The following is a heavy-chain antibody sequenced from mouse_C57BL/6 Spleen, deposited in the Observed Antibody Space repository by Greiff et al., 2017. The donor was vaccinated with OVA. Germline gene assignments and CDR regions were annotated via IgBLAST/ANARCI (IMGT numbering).Heavy chain of an antibody. CDR3: ARGVLRPYYFDY. J-gene: IGHJ2*01. V-gene: IGHV1-52*01. CDR2: IDPSDSET. CDR1: GYTFTSYW. Sequence: QVQLQQPGAELVRPGSSVKLSCKASGYTFTSYWMHWVKQRPIQGLEWIGNIDPSDSETHYNQKFKDKATLTVDKSSSTAYMQLSSLTSEDSAVYYGARGVLRPYYFDYWGQGTTLTVSS. D-gene: IGHD1-2*01.